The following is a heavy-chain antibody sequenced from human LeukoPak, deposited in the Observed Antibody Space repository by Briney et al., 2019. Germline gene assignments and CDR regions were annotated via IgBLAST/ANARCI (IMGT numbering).Heavy chain of an antibody. CDR2: IYYSGST. CDR3: ARAVGSGWYSDYYFDY. CDR1: GGSISSYY. J-gene: IGHJ4*02. V-gene: IGHV4-59*08. Sequence: SETLSLTCTVSGGSISSYYWSWIRQPPGKGLEWIGYIYYSGSTNYNPSLKSRVTISVDTSKNQFSLKLSSVTAADTAVYYCARAVGSGWYSDYYFDYWGQGTLVTVSS. D-gene: IGHD6-19*01.